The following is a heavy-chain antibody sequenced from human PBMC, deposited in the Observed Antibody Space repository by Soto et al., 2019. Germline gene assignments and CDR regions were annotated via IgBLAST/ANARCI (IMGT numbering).Heavy chain of an antibody. Sequence: QITLKESGPTLVKPTQTLTLTCTCSGISLSTRGVGLGWIRQPPGKALEWLTVIYWNENKYYSPFLRSRLTIIRDTSKNQVVLTMTDMDPVDTATYSCARTVPPLRTPLRGFDLWGQGTMVTVSS. J-gene: IGHJ3*01. CDR3: ARTVPPLRTPLRGFDL. V-gene: IGHV2-5*01. CDR2: IYWNENK. CDR1: GISLSTRGVG. D-gene: IGHD2-15*01.